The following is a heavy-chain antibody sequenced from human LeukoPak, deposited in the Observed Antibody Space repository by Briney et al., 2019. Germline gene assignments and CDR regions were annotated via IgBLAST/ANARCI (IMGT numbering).Heavy chain of an antibody. J-gene: IGHJ4*02. CDR2: ISYDGSNK. CDR3: ARGPYSSGWFTAGHFDY. Sequence: GGSLRLSCAASGFTFSSYAMHWVRQAPGKGLEWVAVISYDGSNKYYADSVKGRFTISRDNSKNTLYLQMNSLRAEDTAVYYCARGPYSSGWFTAGHFDYWGQETLVTVSS. V-gene: IGHV3-30-3*01. D-gene: IGHD6-19*01. CDR1: GFTFSSYA.